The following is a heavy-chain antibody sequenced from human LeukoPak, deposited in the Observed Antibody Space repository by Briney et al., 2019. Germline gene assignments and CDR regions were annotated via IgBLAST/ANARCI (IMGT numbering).Heavy chain of an antibody. CDR3: VRQTDCCFDT. CDR1: VSSFTSYW. D-gene: IGHD2-21*02. CDR2: IYPGDSDI. Sequence: MRGESLQISCQGSVSSFTSYWIGWVRQLPGKGLEWMGIIYPGDSDIRYSPSFQGQVTISADKSLTTAYLQWSSLKASDTAMYYCVRQTDCCFDTSGQGTLVNVSS. J-gene: IGHJ5*02. V-gene: IGHV5-51*01.